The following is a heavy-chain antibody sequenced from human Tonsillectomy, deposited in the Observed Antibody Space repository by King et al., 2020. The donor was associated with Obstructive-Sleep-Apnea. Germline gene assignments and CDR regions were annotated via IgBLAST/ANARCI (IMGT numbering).Heavy chain of an antibody. V-gene: IGHV3-23*04. CDR2: ISSSGGST. CDR3: EKDREGIAVAGTCFDD. D-gene: IGHD6-19*01. CDR1: GFTFSSYA. Sequence: VQLVESGGGLVQPGGSLRLSCAASGFTFSSYAMSWVRQAPGKGLEWVSAISSSGGSTYYADSVKGRFTISRENSKNTPYLQMNRLRAEDTAVYYCEKDREGIAVAGTCFDDWGQGTLVTVSS. J-gene: IGHJ4*02.